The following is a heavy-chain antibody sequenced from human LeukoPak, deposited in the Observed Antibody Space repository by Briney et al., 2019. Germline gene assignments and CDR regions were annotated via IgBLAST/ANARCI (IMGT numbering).Heavy chain of an antibody. CDR3: AKSDCGSISCYTLDY. V-gene: IGHV3-23*01. D-gene: IGHD2-2*02. CDR1: GFTFSSYA. CDR2: ISGSGGST. J-gene: IGHJ4*02. Sequence: PGGSLRLTCAASGFTFSSYAMSWVRQAPGKGLEWVSTISGSGGSTYDADSVKGRFTISRHNSKNTLYLQMNSLRVEDTAVYYCAKSDCGSISCYTLDYWGQGTLVTVSS.